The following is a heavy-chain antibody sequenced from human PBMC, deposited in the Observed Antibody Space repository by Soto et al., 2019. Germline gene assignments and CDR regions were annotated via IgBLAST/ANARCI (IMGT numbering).Heavy chain of an antibody. CDR2: IYYSGST. V-gene: IGHV4-59*01. J-gene: IGHJ4*02. CDR3: AGGMVSANLDY. D-gene: IGHD2-8*01. Sequence: SETLSLTCTVSGGSISSYYWSWIRQPPGKGLEWIGYIYYSGSTNYNPSLKSRVTISVDTSKNQFSLKLSSVTAADTAVYYCAGGMVSANLDYWGQGTLVTVSS. CDR1: GGSISSYY.